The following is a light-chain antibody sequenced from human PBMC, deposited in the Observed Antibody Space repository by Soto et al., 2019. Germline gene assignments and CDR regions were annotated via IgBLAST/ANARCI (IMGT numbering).Light chain of an antibody. J-gene: IGKJ4*01. CDR3: QQSKKWPLR. V-gene: IGKV3-15*01. CDR1: QSVNSR. Sequence: EIVMTQSPATLSVSPGDRVTLSCRASQSVNSRLAWYQQNPGQAPRLLIYGASTRATDIPARFSGSGSWTEFTLTISSLQSEDFRVYYCQQSKKWPLRFGGGTKVEIK. CDR2: GAS.